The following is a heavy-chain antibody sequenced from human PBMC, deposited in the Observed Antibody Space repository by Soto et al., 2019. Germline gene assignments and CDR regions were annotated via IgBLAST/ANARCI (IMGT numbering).Heavy chain of an antibody. J-gene: IGHJ4*02. CDR3: ARGRSWGARDFDN. CDR1: GYTFYSYG. V-gene: IGHV1-18*01. CDR2: ISSYNGHT. D-gene: IGHD3-16*01. Sequence: QVQLVQSGGEVTRPGASVRVSCKASGYTFYSYGISWVRQAPGQGLEWMGWISSYNGHTDYARKFQGRVAMTTDISTNTVSMELRDLRSDDTAVYYCARGRSWGARDFDNWGQGTLVTVSS.